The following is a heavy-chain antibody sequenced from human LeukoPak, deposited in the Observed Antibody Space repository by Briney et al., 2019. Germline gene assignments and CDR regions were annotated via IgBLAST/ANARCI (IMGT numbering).Heavy chain of an antibody. J-gene: IGHJ5*02. CDR3: AKGNWFDP. CDR1: GFTFSSYG. Sequence: QAGGSLRLSCAASGFTFSSYGMHWVRQAPGKGLEWVAVISYDGSNKYYADSVKGRFTISRDNSKNTLYLQMNGLRAEDTAVYYCAKGNWFDPWGQGTLVTVSS. CDR2: ISYDGSNK. V-gene: IGHV3-30*18.